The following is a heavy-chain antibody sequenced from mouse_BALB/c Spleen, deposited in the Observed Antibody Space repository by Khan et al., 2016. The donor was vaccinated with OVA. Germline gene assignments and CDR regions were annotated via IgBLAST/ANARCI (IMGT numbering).Heavy chain of an antibody. V-gene: IGHV9-3-1*01. J-gene: IGHJ1*01. CDR3: ASGGYWYFDV. CDR2: INPSTGEQ. Sequence: QVQLKQSEPELKKPGETVKISCKVSGYTFTNYGMNWVNKPPGKGLKWMGWINPSTGEQQYADAFKGRFAFSLETSASTAYLQINNLKNEDTATYFCASGGYWYFDVWGAGTTVTVSS. D-gene: IGHD1-1*02. CDR1: GYTFTNYG.